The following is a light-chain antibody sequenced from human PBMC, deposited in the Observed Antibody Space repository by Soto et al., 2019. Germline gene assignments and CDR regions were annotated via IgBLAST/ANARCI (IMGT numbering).Light chain of an antibody. CDR3: SSYAGDYIVL. J-gene: IGLJ2*01. Sequence: QSALTQPRSVSGSPGQSVTISCTGTSSDIGAYNFVSWYQQHPGKAPKLIIYDVNQRPSGVPDRFSGSKSGNTASLTISGLQAEDEAEYYCSSYAGDYIVLFGGGTKVTVL. V-gene: IGLV2-11*01. CDR2: DVN. CDR1: SSDIGAYNF.